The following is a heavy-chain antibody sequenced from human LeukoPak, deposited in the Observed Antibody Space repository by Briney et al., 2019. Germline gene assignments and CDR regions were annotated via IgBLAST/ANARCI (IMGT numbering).Heavy chain of an antibody. V-gene: IGHV3-21*01. D-gene: IGHD5-12*01. J-gene: IGHJ4*02. CDR3: TSEVATIEGKFDY. CDR2: ITSTSSFI. CDR1: GFTFRTYT. Sequence: GGSLRLSCAASGFTFRTYTMNWVRQAPGKGLEWVSSITSTSSFIFYADSVQGRFTISRDIAKNSLYLQMDSLRAEDTAVYYCTSEVATIEGKFDYWGQGTLVTVSS.